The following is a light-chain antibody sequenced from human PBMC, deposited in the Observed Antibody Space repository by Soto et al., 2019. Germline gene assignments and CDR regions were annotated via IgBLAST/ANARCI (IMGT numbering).Light chain of an antibody. Sequence: QSVLTQPPSASGTPGQRVTISCSESPPNIGSNTVSWYQQLPGTAPKLLIYNTNQRPSGVPDRFSGSKSGTSASLAISGLQSEDEADYYCAAWDDSLIGFYVFGTGTKVTVL. CDR3: AAWDDSLIGFYV. J-gene: IGLJ1*01. CDR1: PPNIGSNT. V-gene: IGLV1-44*01. CDR2: NTN.